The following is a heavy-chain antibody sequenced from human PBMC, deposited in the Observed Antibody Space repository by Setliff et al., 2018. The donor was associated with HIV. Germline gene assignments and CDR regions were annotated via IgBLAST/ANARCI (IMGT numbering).Heavy chain of an antibody. CDR1: GGSISSSSYY. CDR2: IYYSGST. Sequence: SETLSLTCTVSGGSISSSSYYWGWIRQPPGKGLEWIGSIYYSGSTYYNPSLKSRVTISVDTSKNQFSLKLSSVTAADTAVYYCASGWGRATTGYWGQGTLVTVSS. V-gene: IGHV4-39*01. J-gene: IGHJ4*02. CDR3: ASGWGRATTGY. D-gene: IGHD4-17*01.